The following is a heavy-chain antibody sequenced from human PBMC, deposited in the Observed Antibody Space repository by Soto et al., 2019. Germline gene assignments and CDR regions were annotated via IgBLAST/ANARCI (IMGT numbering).Heavy chain of an antibody. CDR2: IHHFGTT. V-gene: IGHV4-31*03. J-gene: IGHJ5*02. CDR1: GDSISSDGYF. CDR3: ARVICASSICYFPAWFDP. D-gene: IGHD2-21*01. Sequence: SETLSLTCSVSGDSISSDGYFWSWIRQHPGKGLEWIGSIHHFGTTYYNPSLSSRLNMSMDTSKNQFSLNLMSVTAGDTAVYYCARVICASSICYFPAWFDPWGRGTLVTVSS.